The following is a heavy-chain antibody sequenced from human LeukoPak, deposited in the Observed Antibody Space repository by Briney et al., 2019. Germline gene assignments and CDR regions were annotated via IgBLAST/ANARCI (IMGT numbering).Heavy chain of an antibody. J-gene: IGHJ6*04. V-gene: IGHV1-3*01. CDR3: ARDHYYGSGTLYGMDV. Sequence: ASVKVSCKASGYTFTSYAMHWVRQAPGQRLEWMGWINAGNGSTKYSQKFQGRVTITRDTSASTAYMELSSLRSEDTAVYYCARDHYYGSGTLYGMDVWGKGTTVTVSS. CDR1: GYTFTSYA. D-gene: IGHD3-10*01. CDR2: INAGNGST.